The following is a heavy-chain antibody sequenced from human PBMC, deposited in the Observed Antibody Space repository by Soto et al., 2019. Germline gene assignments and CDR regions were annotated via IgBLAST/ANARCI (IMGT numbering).Heavy chain of an antibody. V-gene: IGHV3-21*01. J-gene: IGHJ5*02. CDR1: GFTFSSYS. Sequence: PGGSLRLSCAASGFTFSSYSMNWVRQAPGKGLEWVSSISSSSSYIYYADSVKGRFTISRDNAKNSLYLQMNSLRAEDTAVYYCAGLGYCSSTSCPREYNWFDPWGQGTLVTVSS. CDR3: AGLGYCSSTSCPREYNWFDP. D-gene: IGHD2-2*01. CDR2: ISSSSSYI.